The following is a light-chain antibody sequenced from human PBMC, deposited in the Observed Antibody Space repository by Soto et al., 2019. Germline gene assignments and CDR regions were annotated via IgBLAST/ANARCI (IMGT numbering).Light chain of an antibody. CDR3: QQYGSSGT. CDR1: QSVGTY. V-gene: IGKV3-20*01. CDR2: DAS. Sequence: EIVLTQSPATLSLSPGERAILSCRASQSVGTYLAWYQQKPGQAPRLLIYDASNRATGIPDRFSGSGSGTDFTLTISRLEPEDFAVYYCQQYGSSGTFGQGTKVDI. J-gene: IGKJ1*01.